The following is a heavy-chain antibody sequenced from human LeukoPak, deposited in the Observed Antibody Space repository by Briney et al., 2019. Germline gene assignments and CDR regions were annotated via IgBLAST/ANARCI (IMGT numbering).Heavy chain of an antibody. V-gene: IGHV3-74*01. CDR1: GNYW. CDR3: ARDRNMTTVDYYFDY. J-gene: IGHJ4*02. D-gene: IGHD4-23*01. CDR2: INSDGSWT. Sequence: PGGSLRLSCAASGNYWMHWVRQAPGKGLVWVSHINSDGSWTSYADSVKGRFTISKDNSKNTLYLQMNSLRAEDTAVYYCARDRNMTTVDYYFDYWGQGTLVTVSS.